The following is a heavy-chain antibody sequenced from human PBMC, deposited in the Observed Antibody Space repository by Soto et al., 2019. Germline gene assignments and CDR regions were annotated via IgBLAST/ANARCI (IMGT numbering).Heavy chain of an antibody. J-gene: IGHJ5*02. Sequence: QVHLQESGPGLVQPSETLSLSCTISGGSISNSHWSWIRQPPGKGLEWIGRVYTTGDTNYNPSLESRVTMSGYTSNYHFSMQLTSVTAADPAVYYCVRDKGMADLWGQGTLVSVSS. CDR2: VYTTGDT. V-gene: IGHV4-4*07. CDR3: VRDKGMADL. D-gene: IGHD6-13*01. CDR1: GGSISNSH.